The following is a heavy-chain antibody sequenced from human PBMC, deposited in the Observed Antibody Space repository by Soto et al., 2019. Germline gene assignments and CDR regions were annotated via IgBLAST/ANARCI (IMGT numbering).Heavy chain of an antibody. CDR3: AQFSSWYGFQH. J-gene: IGHJ1*01. CDR2: IDSGSRTI. D-gene: IGHD6-19*01. V-gene: IGHV3-48*02. Sequence: GGSLRLSCAASGFTFSTFSMIWVRQAPGKGLEWVSYIDSGSRTIFYADSVKGRFTISRDNAKNSIYLQMKSLRDEDTSVYYCAQFSSWYGFQHWGQGTLDTVSS. CDR1: GFTFSTFS.